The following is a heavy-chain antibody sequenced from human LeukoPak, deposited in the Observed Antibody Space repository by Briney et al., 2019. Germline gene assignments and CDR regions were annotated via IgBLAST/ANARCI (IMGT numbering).Heavy chain of an antibody. CDR1: GASINNNF. CDR3: ARDRGYFDN. V-gene: IGHV3-21*01. CDR2: ITSSSNYI. J-gene: IGHJ4*02. Sequence: ETLSLTCTVSGASINNNFWTWIRQPPGKGLEWLSSITSSSNYIYYADSVKGRFTISRDNVQNSLYLQMNSLRAEDTAMYYCARDRGYFDNWGQGTLVTVSS.